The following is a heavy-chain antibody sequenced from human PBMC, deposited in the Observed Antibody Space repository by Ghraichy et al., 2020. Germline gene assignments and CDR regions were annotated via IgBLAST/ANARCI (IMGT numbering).Heavy chain of an antibody. CDR2: INSDGSST. D-gene: IGHD3-22*01. J-gene: IGHJ4*02. V-gene: IGHV3-74*01. CDR3: EIEGDDSSGYTFDY. Sequence: GGSLRLSCAASGFTFSSYWMHWVRQAPGKGLVWVSRINSDGSSTSYADSVKGRFTISRDNAKNTLYLQMNSLRAEDTAVYYCEIEGDDSSGYTFDYWGQGTLVTVSS. CDR1: GFTFSSYW.